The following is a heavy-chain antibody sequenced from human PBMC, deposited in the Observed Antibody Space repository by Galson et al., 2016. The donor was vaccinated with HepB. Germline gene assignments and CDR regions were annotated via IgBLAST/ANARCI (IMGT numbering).Heavy chain of an antibody. J-gene: IGHJ5*01. CDR2: IRSKTYNYAT. CDR3: SCSRGWFDS. D-gene: IGHD3-10*01. CDR1: GFHFSGST. Sequence: SLRLSCAASGFHFSGSTLHWVRQAPGKGLEWVGRIRSKTYNYATQYAVSVADRFSISRDEAKSTAYLEMNNLKTEDTAMYCCSCSRGWFDSWSQGTLVNVSS. V-gene: IGHV3-73*01.